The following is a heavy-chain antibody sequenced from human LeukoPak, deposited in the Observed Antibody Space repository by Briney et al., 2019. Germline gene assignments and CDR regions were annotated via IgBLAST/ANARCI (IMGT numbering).Heavy chain of an antibody. CDR1: GYIFTTYD. V-gene: IGHV1-8*01. CDR2: MNPNSGET. D-gene: IGHD6-13*01. Sequence: GASVTGSCKASGYIFTTYDINWVRQATGQGLEWMGWMNPNSGETGYAQKFLGRVTMPTDTSTSTTYMELNRLSSDATAVYYCARGYSSSWYGGNYFDYWGQGTLVTVSS. CDR3: ARGYSSSWYGGNYFDY. J-gene: IGHJ4*02.